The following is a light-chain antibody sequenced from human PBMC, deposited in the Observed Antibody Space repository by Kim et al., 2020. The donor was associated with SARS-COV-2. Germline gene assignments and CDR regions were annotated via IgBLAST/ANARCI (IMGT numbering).Light chain of an antibody. CDR3: QQYNTWFPYT. CDR1: QSIGTN. CDR2: GAS. J-gene: IGKJ2*01. V-gene: IGKV3-15*01. Sequence: SPGESATLSCRASQSIGTNLAWYHQKHRQAPRLLIYGASTRATGVPARISCSAFGSDLTLTISTLQSEDFGIYYCQQYNTWFPYTFGQGTKLEI.